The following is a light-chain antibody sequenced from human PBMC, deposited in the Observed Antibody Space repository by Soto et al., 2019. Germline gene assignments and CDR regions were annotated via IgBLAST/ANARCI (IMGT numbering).Light chain of an antibody. J-gene: IGLJ2*01. CDR3: SSYTISSSVV. CDR2: DVS. CDR1: SSDVASYNY. Sequence: QSALTQPASVSRSPGQSITISCTGTSSDVASYNYVSWYQQHPGKATKLLIFDVSNRPSGVSNRFSGSKSGNTASLTISGLQAEDEADYYCSSYTISSSVVFGGGTKLTVL. V-gene: IGLV2-14*01.